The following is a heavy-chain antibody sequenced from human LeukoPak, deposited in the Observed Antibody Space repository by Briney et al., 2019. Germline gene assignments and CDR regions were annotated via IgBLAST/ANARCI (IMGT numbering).Heavy chain of an antibody. V-gene: IGHV3-30*04. CDR2: ISYDGSNK. Sequence: GGSLRPSCEASGFTFSSYAMHWVRQAPGKGLEWGAVISYDGSNKYYADSVKGRFTISRDNSKNTLYLQMNSLRAEDTAVYYCARGGGYDYTFDYWGQGTLVTVSS. J-gene: IGHJ4*02. D-gene: IGHD5-12*01. CDR1: GFTFSSYA. CDR3: ARGGGYDYTFDY.